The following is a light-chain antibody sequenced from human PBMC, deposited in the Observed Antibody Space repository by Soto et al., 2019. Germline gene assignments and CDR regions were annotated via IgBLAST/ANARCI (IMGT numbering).Light chain of an antibody. CDR3: CLYVVTFYV. Sequence: SALTQPRSVSGSPGQSVTISCTGTSSDVGTYDFVSWYQQHPGKAPRLMIFDVSERPSGVPDRFSGSKSGNTASLTISGLQAEDEADYYCCLYVVTFYVLGNGTKAT. CDR2: DVS. J-gene: IGLJ1*01. CDR1: SSDVGTYDF. V-gene: IGLV2-11*01.